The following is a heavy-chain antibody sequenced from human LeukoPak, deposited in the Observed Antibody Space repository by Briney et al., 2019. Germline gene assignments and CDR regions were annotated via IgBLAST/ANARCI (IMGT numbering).Heavy chain of an antibody. Sequence: GGSLRLSCAASGFTFSSYAMHWVRQAPGKGLEWVAVISYDGSNKYYADSVKGRFTISRDNSKNTLYLQMNSLRAEDTAVYYCARGGGGPGNAFDIWGQGTMVTVSS. D-gene: IGHD2-15*01. J-gene: IGHJ3*02. CDR1: GFTFSSYA. CDR3: ARGGGGPGNAFDI. CDR2: ISYDGSNK. V-gene: IGHV3-30-3*01.